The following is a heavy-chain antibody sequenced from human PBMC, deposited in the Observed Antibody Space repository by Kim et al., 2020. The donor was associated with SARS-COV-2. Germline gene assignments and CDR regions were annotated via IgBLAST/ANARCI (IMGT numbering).Heavy chain of an antibody. J-gene: IGHJ2*01. D-gene: IGHD3-22*01. V-gene: IGHV1-18*01. CDR1: GYTFTSYG. Sequence: ASVKVSCKASGYTFTSYGIGWVRQAAGQGLEWMGWTSAYNGNTNYAQKLQGRVTMTTDTSTSTAYMELRSLRSDDTAVYYCARDLDQYYYDSSGYRLYWYFDLWGRGTLVTVSS. CDR2: TSAYNGNT. CDR3: ARDLDQYYYDSSGYRLYWYFDL.